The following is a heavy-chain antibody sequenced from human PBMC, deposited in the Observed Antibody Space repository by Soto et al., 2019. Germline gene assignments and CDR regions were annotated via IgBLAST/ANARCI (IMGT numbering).Heavy chain of an antibody. D-gene: IGHD1-26*01. CDR1: GYTFTNYG. V-gene: IGHV1-18*01. J-gene: IGHJ3*02. Sequence: ASVKVSCKSSGYTFTNYGISWVRQAPGQGLEWMGWISAYNGNTNNAQKFQGRVTMTTDTSTSTAYMELRSLISDDTAVYYCARPYCGTVRGAFDIWGQGTMDTVSS. CDR2: ISAYNGNT. CDR3: ARPYCGTVRGAFDI.